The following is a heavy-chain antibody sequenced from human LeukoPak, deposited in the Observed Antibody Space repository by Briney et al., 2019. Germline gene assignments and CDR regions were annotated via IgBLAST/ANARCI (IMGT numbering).Heavy chain of an antibody. D-gene: IGHD4-17*01. V-gene: IGHV3-66*02. Sequence: PGGSLRLSRAASGFTVSSNYMSWVRQAPGKGLEWVSGIYSGGSTYYADSVKGRFTISRDNSKNTLYLQMNSLRAEDTAVYYCAREAVDDYGDYTPFDYWGQGTLVTVSS. CDR1: GFTVSSNY. CDR2: IYSGGST. CDR3: AREAVDDYGDYTPFDY. J-gene: IGHJ4*02.